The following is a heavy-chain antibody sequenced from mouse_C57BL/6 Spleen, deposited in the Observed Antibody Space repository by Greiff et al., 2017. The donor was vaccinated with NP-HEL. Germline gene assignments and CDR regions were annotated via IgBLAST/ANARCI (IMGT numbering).Heavy chain of an antibody. V-gene: IGHV3-6*01. CDR2: ISYDGSN. D-gene: IGHD1-1*01. CDR1: GYSITSGYY. J-gene: IGHJ4*01. CDR3: ARDYYYGSSNYAMDY. Sequence: EVQLQQSGPGLVKPSQSLSLTCSVTGYSITSGYYWNWIRQFPGNKLEWMGYISYDGSNNYNPSLKNRISITRDTSKNQFFLKLNSVTTEDTATYYCARDYYYGSSNYAMDYWGQGTSVTVSS.